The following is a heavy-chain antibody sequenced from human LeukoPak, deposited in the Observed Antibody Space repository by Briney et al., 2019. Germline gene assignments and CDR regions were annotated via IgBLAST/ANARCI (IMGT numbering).Heavy chain of an antibody. J-gene: IGHJ5*02. D-gene: IGHD3-16*02. CDR3: ARGRYDCVWGSYRLYWFDP. Sequence: PSETLSLTCAVYGGSFSGYYWSWIRQPPGKGLEWIGEINHSGSTNYNPSLKSRVTISVDTSENQFSLKLSSVTAADTAVYYCARGRYDCVWGSYRLYWFDPWGQGTLVTVSS. CDR2: INHSGST. V-gene: IGHV4-34*01. CDR1: GGSFSGYY.